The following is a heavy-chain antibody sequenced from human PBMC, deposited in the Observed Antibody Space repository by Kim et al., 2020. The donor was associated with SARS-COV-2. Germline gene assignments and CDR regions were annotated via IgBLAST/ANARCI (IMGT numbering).Heavy chain of an antibody. CDR2: IYPGDSDT. Sequence: GESLKISCKGSGYSFTSYWIGWVRQMPGKGLEWMGIIYPGDSDTRYSPSFQGQVTISADKSISTAYLQWSSLKASDTAMYYCARLSDIVVVPAAIGSHTLSGSGYGMDVWGQGTTVTVSS. D-gene: IGHD2-2*01. V-gene: IGHV5-51*01. CDR3: ARLSDIVVVPAAIGSHTLSGSGYGMDV. CDR1: GYSFTSYW. J-gene: IGHJ6*02.